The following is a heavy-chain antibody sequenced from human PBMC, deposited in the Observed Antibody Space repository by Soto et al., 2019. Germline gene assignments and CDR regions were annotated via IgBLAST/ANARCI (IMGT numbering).Heavy chain of an antibody. CDR3: VRARIDY. CDR1: GFTFSNYW. Sequence: EGQLVVSWGGLVQPGGSLRLSWAASGFTFSNYWMTWVRQSPANGLEWVATINGDGTETYYGYAVQGRFTISRDNAKNSLFLRLNTLGDDDSAVYYCVRARIDYWGQGPLVTVCS. V-gene: IGHV3-7*01. CDR2: INGDGTET. J-gene: IGHJ4*02.